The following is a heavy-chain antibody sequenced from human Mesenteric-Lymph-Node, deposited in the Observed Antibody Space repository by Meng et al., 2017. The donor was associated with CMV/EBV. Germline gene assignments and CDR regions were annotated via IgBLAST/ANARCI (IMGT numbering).Heavy chain of an antibody. J-gene: IGHJ4*01. CDR1: GYTFTTYG. V-gene: IGHV1-18*04. Sequence: ASVKVSCKASGYTFTTYGISWVRQAPGQGLEWMGWISAYNGNTKYAQKLQGRVTMTTDTSTSTAYMDLRSLRSDDTAVYYCARDLGGYSSGLGRYWGHGTLVTVSS. D-gene: IGHD6-19*01. CDR3: ARDLGGYSSGLGRY. CDR2: ISAYNGNT.